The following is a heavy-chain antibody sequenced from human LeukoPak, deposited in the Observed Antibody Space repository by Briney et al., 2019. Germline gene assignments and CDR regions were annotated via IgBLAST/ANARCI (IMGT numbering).Heavy chain of an antibody. J-gene: IGHJ5*02. CDR3: ARHYGP. Sequence: SETLSLTCTVSGGSISGYYWTWIRQPPGKGLEWIGSIYDSGSTYYNPSLKSRVTISVDTSKNQFSLKLNSVTAADTAVYYCARHYGPWGQGTLVTVSS. CDR1: GGSISGYY. D-gene: IGHD3-16*01. CDR2: IYDSGST. V-gene: IGHV4-59*05.